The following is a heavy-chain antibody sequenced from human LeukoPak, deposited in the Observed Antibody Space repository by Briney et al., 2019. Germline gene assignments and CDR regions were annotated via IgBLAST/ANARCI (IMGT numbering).Heavy chain of an antibody. CDR3: AKDSSGGFRIYYYYYYMDV. J-gene: IGHJ6*03. D-gene: IGHD2-15*01. Sequence: GGSLRLSCAASGFTFSSYGMSWVRQAPGKGLEWVSAISGSGGSTYYADSVKGRFTISRDNSKNTLYLQMNSLGAEDTAVYYCAKDSSGGFRIYYYYYYMDVWGKGTTVTISS. CDR2: ISGSGGST. V-gene: IGHV3-23*01. CDR1: GFTFSSYG.